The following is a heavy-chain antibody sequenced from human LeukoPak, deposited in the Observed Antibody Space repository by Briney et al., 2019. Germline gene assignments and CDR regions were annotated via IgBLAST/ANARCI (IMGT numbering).Heavy chain of an antibody. CDR3: ARVAGNGAGWFAP. J-gene: IGHJ5*02. Sequence: ASVKVSCKASGYTFTNYGLIWVRQAPGQGLEWMGWISPYNGNTNYAQKFQDRVTMTTDTPTSTAYMELRSLRSDDTAVYYCARVAGNGAGWFAPWGQGTLVTVSS. V-gene: IGHV1-18*01. CDR2: ISPYNGNT. CDR1: GYTFTNYG. D-gene: IGHD4-23*01.